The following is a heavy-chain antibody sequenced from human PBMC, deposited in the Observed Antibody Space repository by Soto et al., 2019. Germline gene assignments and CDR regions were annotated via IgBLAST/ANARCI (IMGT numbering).Heavy chain of an antibody. J-gene: IGHJ6*02. CDR2: INPNSGGT. V-gene: IGHV1-2*04. CDR3: ARERLVVVPAAHSKEYGMDV. Sequence: ASVKVSCKASGYTFTGYYMHWVRQAPGQGLEWMGWINPNSGGTHYAQKFQGWVTMTRDTSISTAYMELSRLRSDDTAVYYCARERLVVVPAAHSKEYGMDVWGQGTTVTVSS. CDR1: GYTFTGYY. D-gene: IGHD2-2*01.